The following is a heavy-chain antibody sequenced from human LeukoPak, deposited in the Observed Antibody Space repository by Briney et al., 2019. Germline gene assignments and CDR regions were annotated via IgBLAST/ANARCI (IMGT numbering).Heavy chain of an antibody. CDR1: GFIFGNYW. Sequence: GGSLRLSCVASGFIFGNYWMTWVRQAPGKGLEWVAVISYDGSNKYYADSVKGRFTISRDNAKNSLYLQMNSLRDEDTAVYYCARDRIAALWFDPWGQGTLVTVSS. V-gene: IGHV3-30-3*01. D-gene: IGHD6-13*01. J-gene: IGHJ5*02. CDR3: ARDRIAALWFDP. CDR2: ISYDGSNK.